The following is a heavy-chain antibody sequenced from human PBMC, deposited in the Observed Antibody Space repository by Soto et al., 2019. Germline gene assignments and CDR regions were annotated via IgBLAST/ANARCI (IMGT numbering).Heavy chain of an antibody. V-gene: IGHV3-11*01. J-gene: IGHJ6*02. CDR2: ISSSGSTI. D-gene: IGHD2-15*01. Sequence: PGGSLRLSCAASGFTFSDYYMSWIRQAPGKGLEWVSYISSSGSTIYYADSVKGRFTISRDNAKNSLYLQMNSLRAEDTAVFYCGRGSRQRDYYYCMDVWGQGTTVTVSS. CDR1: GFTFSDYY. CDR3: GRGSRQRDYYYCMDV.